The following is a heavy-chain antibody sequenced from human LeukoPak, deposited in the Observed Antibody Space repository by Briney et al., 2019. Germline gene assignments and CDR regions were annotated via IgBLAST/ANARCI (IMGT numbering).Heavy chain of an antibody. D-gene: IGHD3-22*01. CDR1: GGSISSGSYY. Sequence: SQTLSLTCTVSGGSISSGSYYWSWIRQPAGKGLEWIGRIYTSGSTYYNPSLKSRVTISVDTSKNQFSLKLSSVTAADTAVYYCARATRWDSSGFFDYWGQGTLVTVSS. V-gene: IGHV4-61*02. J-gene: IGHJ4*02. CDR3: ARATRWDSSGFFDY. CDR2: IYTSGST.